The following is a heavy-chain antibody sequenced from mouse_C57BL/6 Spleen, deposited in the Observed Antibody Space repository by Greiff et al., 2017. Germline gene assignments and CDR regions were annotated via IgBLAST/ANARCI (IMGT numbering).Heavy chain of an antibody. Sequence: QVHVKQPGAELVRPGSSVKLSCKASGYTFTSYWLPWVKQRPIQGLEWIGNIDPSDSETHYNQKFKDKATLTVDKSSSTAYMQLSSLTSEDSAVYYCARRDDGYLFDDWGQGTTLTVSS. D-gene: IGHD2-3*01. CDR2: IDPSDSET. J-gene: IGHJ2*01. CDR3: ARRDDGYLFDD. V-gene: IGHV1-52*01. CDR1: GYTFTSYW.